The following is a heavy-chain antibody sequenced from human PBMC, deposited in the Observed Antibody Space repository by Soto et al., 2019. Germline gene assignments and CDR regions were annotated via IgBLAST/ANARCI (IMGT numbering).Heavy chain of an antibody. CDR3: ARDNSYYYGSGSYWDYYGMDV. J-gene: IGHJ6*02. Sequence: GGSLRLSCAASGFTFSSYSMNWVRQAPGKGLEWVSYISSSSSTIYYADSVKGRFTISRDNAKNSLYLQMNSLRDEDTAVYYCARDNSYYYGSGSYWDYYGMDVWGQGTRVSVSS. CDR1: GFTFSSYS. D-gene: IGHD3-10*01. V-gene: IGHV3-48*02. CDR2: ISSSSSTI.